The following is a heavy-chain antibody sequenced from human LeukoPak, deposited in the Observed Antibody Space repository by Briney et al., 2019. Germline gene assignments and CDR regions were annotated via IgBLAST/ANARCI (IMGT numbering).Heavy chain of an antibody. D-gene: IGHD3-9*01. CDR3: ARVEAYLDWFIGGGDYYYGMDV. CDR2: MNPNSGNT. CDR1: GYTFTSYD. Sequence: GASVKVSCKASGYTFTSYDINWVRQATGQGLEWMGWMNPNSGNTGYAQKYQGRVTMTRNTSISTAYMELSSLRSEDTAVYYCARVEAYLDWFIGGGDYYYGMDVWGQGTTVTVSS. V-gene: IGHV1-8*01. J-gene: IGHJ6*02.